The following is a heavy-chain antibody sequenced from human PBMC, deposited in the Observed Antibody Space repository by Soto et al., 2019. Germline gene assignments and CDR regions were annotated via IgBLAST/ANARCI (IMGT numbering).Heavy chain of an antibody. Sequence: QVQLLQSGAEVKKPGASVKVSCKASGYTFTDYYIHWVRQAPGQGPEGMGWINPHTGGTKYSQKFQAWVTMTRDTSVSTAYMELSRLKSDDTAVYFCARGLYSGYVPFDYWGQGTLVTVSS. J-gene: IGHJ4*02. D-gene: IGHD5-12*01. CDR2: INPHTGGT. CDR1: GYTFTDYY. CDR3: ARGLYSGYVPFDY. V-gene: IGHV1-2*04.